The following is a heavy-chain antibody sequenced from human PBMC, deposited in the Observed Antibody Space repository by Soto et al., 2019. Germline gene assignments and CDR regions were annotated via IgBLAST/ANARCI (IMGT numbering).Heavy chain of an antibody. CDR2: INAGNGNT. CDR1: GYTFTSYA. CDR3: GRDVEVVTATSFGWFDP. Sequence: ASVRVSCKASGYTFTSYAMHWVRQAPGQRLEWMGWINAGNGNTKYSQKFQGRVTITRDTSASTAYMELSSLRSEDTAGYYFGRDVEVVTATSFGWFDPWGQEPLSTFSS. V-gene: IGHV1-3*01. J-gene: IGHJ5*02. D-gene: IGHD2-15*01.